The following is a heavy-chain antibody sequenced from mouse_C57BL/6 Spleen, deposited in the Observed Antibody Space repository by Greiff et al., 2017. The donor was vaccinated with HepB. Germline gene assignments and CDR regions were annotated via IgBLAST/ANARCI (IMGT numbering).Heavy chain of an antibody. J-gene: IGHJ2*01. Sequence: EVKLVESGGGLVKPGGSLKLSCAASGFTFRDYGMHWVRQAPEKGLEWVAYISSGSSTIYYADTVKGRFTISRDNAKNTLFLQMTSLRSEDTAMYYCARDYDYDNYFDYWGQGTTLTVSS. CDR3: ARDYDYDNYFDY. D-gene: IGHD2-4*01. CDR2: ISSGSSTI. CDR1: GFTFRDYG. V-gene: IGHV5-17*01.